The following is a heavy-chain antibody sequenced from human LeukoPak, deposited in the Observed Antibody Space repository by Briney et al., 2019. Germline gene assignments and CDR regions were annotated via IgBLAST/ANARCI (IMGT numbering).Heavy chain of an antibody. CDR2: INPGGSSI. J-gene: IGHJ5*02. Sequence: PGGSLRLSCAASGFTFSSYWMHWVRQVPGKGLVWVARINPGGSSITYADSVKGRFTISRDNAKNTLYLQMDSLRAEDTAVYYCVRDRPHNWFDPWGQGTLVTVSS. V-gene: IGHV3-74*01. CDR3: VRDRPHNWFDP. CDR1: GFTFSSYW. D-gene: IGHD6-6*01.